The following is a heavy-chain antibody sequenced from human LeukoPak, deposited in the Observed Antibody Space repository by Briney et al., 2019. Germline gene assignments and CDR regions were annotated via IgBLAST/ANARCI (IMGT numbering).Heavy chain of an antibody. CDR3: ARDRSSTNSYEFDP. D-gene: IGHD2-2*01. J-gene: IGHJ5*02. CDR2: ISRSGSAM. CDR1: GFTISDYY. V-gene: IGHV3-11*01. Sequence: GGSLRLSCAASGFTISDYYMSWVRQAPGKGLEWVSCISRSGSAMYYADSVKGRFTISRDNAKNSVYLQMNTLRAEDTAVYFCARDRSSTNSYEFDPWGQGTLVTVSS.